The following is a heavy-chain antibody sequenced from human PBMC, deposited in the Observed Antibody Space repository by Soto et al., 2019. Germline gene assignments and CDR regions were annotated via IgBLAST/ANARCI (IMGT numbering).Heavy chain of an antibody. J-gene: IGHJ6*02. Sequence: SVKVSCKASGGTFSSYAISWVRQAPGQGLEWMGGIIPIFGTANYAQKFQGRVTITADESTSTAYMELSSLRSEDTAVYYCARTSGYDSYYYYYGMDVWGQGTTVTVSS. CDR1: GGTFSSYA. D-gene: IGHD5-12*01. CDR3: ARTSGYDSYYYYYGMDV. CDR2: IIPIFGTA. V-gene: IGHV1-69*13.